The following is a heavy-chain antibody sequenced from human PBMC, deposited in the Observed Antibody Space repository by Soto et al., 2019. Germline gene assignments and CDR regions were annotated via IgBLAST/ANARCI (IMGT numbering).Heavy chain of an antibody. CDR2: ISYDGSNK. Sequence: PGGSLRLSCAASGFTFSSYGMHWVRQAPGKGLEWVAVISYDGSNKYYADSVKGRFTISRDNSKNTLYLQMNSLRAEDTAVYYCAKETYGAYDYWGQGTLVTVSS. V-gene: IGHV3-30*18. CDR1: GFTFSSYG. D-gene: IGHD1-26*01. CDR3: AKETYGAYDY. J-gene: IGHJ4*02.